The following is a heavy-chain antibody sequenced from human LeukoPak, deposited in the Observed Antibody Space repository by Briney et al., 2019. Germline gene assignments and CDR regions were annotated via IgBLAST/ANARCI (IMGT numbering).Heavy chain of an antibody. CDR1: GFTFSSYA. D-gene: IGHD3-9*01. Sequence: SGGSLRLSCAASGFTFSSYAMSWVRQAPGKGLEWVSAISGSGGSTYYADSVKGRFTISRDNSKNTLYLQMNSLRAEDTAVYYCAKVLRYFGYYFDYWGQGTLVTVSS. CDR3: AKVLRYFGYYFDY. J-gene: IGHJ4*02. V-gene: IGHV3-23*01. CDR2: ISGSGGST.